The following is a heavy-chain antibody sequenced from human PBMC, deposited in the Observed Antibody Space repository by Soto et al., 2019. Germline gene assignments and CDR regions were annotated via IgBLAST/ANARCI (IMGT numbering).Heavy chain of an antibody. D-gene: IGHD4-4*01. CDR1: GYSFTSYW. V-gene: IGHV5-51*01. CDR3: ARRYYSNSRGYYYDYIDV. CDR2: IYPGDSDT. Sequence: PGESLKISCKGSGYSFTSYWIGWVRQMPGKGLEWMGIIYPGDSDTRYSPSFQGQVTISADKSISTAYLQWSSLKASDTAMYYCARRYYSNSRGYYYDYIDVRGKGTTVTVSS. J-gene: IGHJ6*03.